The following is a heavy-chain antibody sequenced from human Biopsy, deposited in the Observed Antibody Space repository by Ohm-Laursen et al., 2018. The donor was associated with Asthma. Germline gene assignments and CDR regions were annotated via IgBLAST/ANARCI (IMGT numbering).Heavy chain of an antibody. CDR1: GGSISSGGYS. V-gene: IGHV4-31*11. CDR3: ARVPHYDILTGFTLRYYYGMDV. CDR2: IYYSGST. J-gene: IGHJ6*02. Sequence: TLSLTCAVSGGSISSGGYSWSRIRQHPGKGLEWIGYIYYSGSTYYNPSLKSRVTISVDTSKNQFSLKLSSVTAADTAVYYCARVPHYDILTGFTLRYYYGMDVWGQGTTVTVSS. D-gene: IGHD3-9*01.